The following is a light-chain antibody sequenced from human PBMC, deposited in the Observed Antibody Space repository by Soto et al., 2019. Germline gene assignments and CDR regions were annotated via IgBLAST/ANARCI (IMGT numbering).Light chain of an antibody. CDR3: SSYTSSSTPFL. Sequence: QSALTQPASVSGSPGQSITISCTGTSSDVGGYNYVSWYQQHPGKAPKIMIYDVSNRHSGVSNRFSGSKSGNTASLTISGLQAEDEADYYCSSYTSSSTPFLFGTGTKLTVL. CDR2: DVS. J-gene: IGLJ1*01. CDR1: SSDVGGYNY. V-gene: IGLV2-14*01.